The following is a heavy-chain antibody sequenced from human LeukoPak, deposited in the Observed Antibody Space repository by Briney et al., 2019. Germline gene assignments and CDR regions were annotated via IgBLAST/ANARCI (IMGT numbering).Heavy chain of an antibody. D-gene: IGHD3-10*01. CDR2: INHSGST. CDR1: GGSFSGYY. J-gene: IGHJ4*02. CDR3: ARRTIGNVLPRY. Sequence: SETLSLTCAVYGGSFSGYYWRWIRQPPGKGLEWIGEINHSGSTNYNPSLKSRITISVDTSKNQFSLKLSSVTAADTAVYYCARRTIGNVLPRYWGQGTLVTVSS. V-gene: IGHV4-34*01.